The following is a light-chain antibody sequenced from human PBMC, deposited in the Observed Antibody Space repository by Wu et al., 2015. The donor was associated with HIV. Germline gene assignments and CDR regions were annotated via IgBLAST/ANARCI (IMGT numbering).Light chain of an antibody. Sequence: EIVMTQSPATLSVSPGERATLSCRASQSVRSNVAWYQQKAGQVPRLLMYEASTRATGIPARFSGSGSGTEFTLTISSLQSEDFAVYYCQLSNNWPWTFGQGTKVEIK. J-gene: IGKJ1*01. CDR2: EAS. V-gene: IGKV3-15*01. CDR1: QSVRSN. CDR3: QLSNNWPWT.